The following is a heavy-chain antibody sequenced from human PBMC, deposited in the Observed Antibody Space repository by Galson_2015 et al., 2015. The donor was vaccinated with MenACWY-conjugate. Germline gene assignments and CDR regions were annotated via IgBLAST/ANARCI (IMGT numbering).Heavy chain of an antibody. CDR3: ARLGGNYRTTSNFDY. J-gene: IGHJ4*02. Sequence: SLRLSCAASGFTFSTYWMHWVRQAPGKGLVWVSRINSDGRSTSYADSVKGRFTISRDNAKNTLYLQMNSLRAEDTAVYYCARLGGNYRTTSNFDYWGQGTLVTVSS. CDR1: GFTFSTYW. CDR2: INSDGRST. V-gene: IGHV3-74*01. D-gene: IGHD1-26*01.